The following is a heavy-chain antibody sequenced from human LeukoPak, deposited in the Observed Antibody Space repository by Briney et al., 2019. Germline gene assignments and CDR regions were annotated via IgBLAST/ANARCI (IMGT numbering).Heavy chain of an antibody. V-gene: IGHV6-1*01. CDR1: GDSVSSNSAA. D-gene: IGHD2-15*01. CDR3: ARGGEYCSGGDCNYFDY. CDR2: TYYRSKWYN. Sequence: SQTLSLTCAISGDSVSSNSAAWNWIRQSPSRGLEWLGRTYYRSKWYNDYAVSVKSRISINPDTSKTQFSLQLDSVTPEDTAVYYCARGGEYCSGGDCNYFDYWGQGTLVTVSS. J-gene: IGHJ4*02.